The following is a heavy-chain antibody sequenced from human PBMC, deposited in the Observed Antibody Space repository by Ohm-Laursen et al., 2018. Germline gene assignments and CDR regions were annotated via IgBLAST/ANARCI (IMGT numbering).Heavy chain of an antibody. Sequence: SLRLSCTASGFIFSEYSMSWVRQAPGKGLEWVSAISGSGGSTYYADSVKGRFTISRDNSKNTLYLQMNSLRAEDTAVYYCAKEGRDGYNYDWYFDLWGRGTLVTVSS. CDR3: AKEGRDGYNYDWYFDL. V-gene: IGHV3-23*01. CDR1: GFIFSEYS. J-gene: IGHJ2*01. CDR2: ISGSGGST. D-gene: IGHD5-24*01.